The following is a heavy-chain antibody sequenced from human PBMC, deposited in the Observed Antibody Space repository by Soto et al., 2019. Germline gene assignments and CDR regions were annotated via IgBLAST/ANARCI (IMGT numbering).Heavy chain of an antibody. V-gene: IGHV3-7*03. J-gene: IGHJ4*02. CDR1: GFTFSIFC. CDR3: TCHPPRGDYNKYARNY. D-gene: IGHD4-4*01. CDR2: IKEDGSEK. Sequence: GSLRLACAASGFTFSIFCMSWVLQAPWKGLEWVANIKEDGSEKYYVDSVKGRFTISRDNAKNSLFLQMNSLRAEDTAVYFCTCHPPRGDYNKYARNYWGQGTQVTVSS.